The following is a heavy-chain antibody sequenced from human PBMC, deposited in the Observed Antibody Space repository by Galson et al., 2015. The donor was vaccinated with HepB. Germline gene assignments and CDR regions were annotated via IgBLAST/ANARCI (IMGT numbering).Heavy chain of an antibody. D-gene: IGHD3-22*01. V-gene: IGHV3-30*18. J-gene: IGHJ4*02. CDR1: GFTFSSYA. CDR3: AKDGGSWYDSSGLDLFDY. CDR2: ISYDGSNK. Sequence: SLRLSCAASGFTFSSYAMHWVRQAPGKGLEWVAVISYDGSNKYYADSVKGRFTISRDNSKNTLYLQMNSLRAEDTAVYYCAKDGGSWYDSSGLDLFDYWGQGTLVTVSS.